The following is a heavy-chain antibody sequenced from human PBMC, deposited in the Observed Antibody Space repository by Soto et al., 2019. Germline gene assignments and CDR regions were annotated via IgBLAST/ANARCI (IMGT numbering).Heavy chain of an antibody. J-gene: IGHJ6*02. CDR1: GFTFRTYA. V-gene: IGHV3-23*01. Sequence: LRLSCAASGFTFRTYAMSWVRQAPGKGLEWVSVISGSTGKTYYADSVKGRFTISRDNSKNTLSLQMNSLRGEDTAVYFCAKNRGSGSPYYYNMEVWGQGTMVTVSS. CDR2: ISGSTGKT. CDR3: AKNRGSGSPYYYNMEV. D-gene: IGHD3-10*01.